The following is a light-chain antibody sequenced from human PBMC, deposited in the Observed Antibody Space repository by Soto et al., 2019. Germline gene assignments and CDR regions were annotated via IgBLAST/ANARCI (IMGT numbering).Light chain of an antibody. CDR2: DAS. Sequence: VVMTQSPATLSVSPGESATLSCRASQSVGRNLAWYQQKPGQTPRLLLYDASNRATGIPARFSGGGSGTDFTLTISSLEPEDFAVYYCQQRSNWLTFGGGTKVDIK. CDR3: QQRSNWLT. V-gene: IGKV3-11*01. CDR1: QSVGRN. J-gene: IGKJ4*01.